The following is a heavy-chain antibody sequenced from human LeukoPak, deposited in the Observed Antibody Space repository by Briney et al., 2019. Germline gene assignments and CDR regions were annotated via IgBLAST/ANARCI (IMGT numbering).Heavy chain of an antibody. CDR2: ISGSGGST. Sequence: GGSLRLSCAASGFTFSSYAMSWVRQAPGKGLEWVSAISGSGGSTYYADSVKGRFTISRDNSKNTLYLQMSSLRAEDTAVYYCAKELRYSYGCFPDYWGQGTLVTVSS. D-gene: IGHD5-18*01. V-gene: IGHV3-23*01. CDR1: GFTFSSYA. CDR3: AKELRYSYGCFPDY. J-gene: IGHJ4*02.